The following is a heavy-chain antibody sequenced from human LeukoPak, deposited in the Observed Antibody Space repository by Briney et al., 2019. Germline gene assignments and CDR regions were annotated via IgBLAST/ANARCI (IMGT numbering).Heavy chain of an antibody. CDR1: GGSISSGDYY. CDR2: IYYSGST. CDR3: ARDGHDYGDLTPSFDY. Sequence: SETLSLTCTVSGGSISSGDYYWSWIRQPPGKGLEWIGYIYYSGSTYYNPSLKSRVTISVGTSKNQFSLKLSSVTAADTAVYYCARDGHDYGDLTPSFDYWGQGTLVTVSS. D-gene: IGHD4-17*01. J-gene: IGHJ4*02. V-gene: IGHV4-30-4*01.